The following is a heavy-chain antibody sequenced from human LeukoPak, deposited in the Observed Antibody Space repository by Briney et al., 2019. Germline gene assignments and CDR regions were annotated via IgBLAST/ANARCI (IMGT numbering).Heavy chain of an antibody. CDR1: GFIFSTYA. Sequence: PGGSLRLSCLASGFIFSTYAMHWVRQAPGEGLEYVSAISTNGGSTYYTDSVKGRFTISRDNSKNTLYLQMSSLRVEDTAVYYCVKGGWVPMDYFDYWGQGTLVTVSS. D-gene: IGHD6-19*01. CDR3: VKGGWVPMDYFDY. J-gene: IGHJ4*02. V-gene: IGHV3-64D*09. CDR2: ISTNGGST.